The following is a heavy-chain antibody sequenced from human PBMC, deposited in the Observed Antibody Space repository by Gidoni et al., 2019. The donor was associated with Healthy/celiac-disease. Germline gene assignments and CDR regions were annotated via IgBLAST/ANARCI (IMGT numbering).Heavy chain of an antibody. Sequence: DSVKGRFTISRDNSKNTLYLQMNSLRAEDTAVYYCARRPRGIAARPVHYYYYMDVWGKVTTVTVSS. V-gene: IGHV3-53*01. CDR3: ARRPRGIAARPVHYYYYMDV. D-gene: IGHD6-6*01. J-gene: IGHJ6*03.